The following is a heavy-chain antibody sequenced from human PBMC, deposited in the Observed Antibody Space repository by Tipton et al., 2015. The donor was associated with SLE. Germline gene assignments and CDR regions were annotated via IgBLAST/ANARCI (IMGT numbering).Heavy chain of an antibody. Sequence: VQLVQSGAEVKKPGESLKISCTTSGYNFATSWIGWVRQMPGKGLELMGVIYPGDSDTRYSPSVQGQVTMLADKAISTAYLQWSSLKASDTAIYYCARSYRGSTYWFDPWGQGTLVTVSS. CDR3: ARSYRGSTYWFDP. V-gene: IGHV5-51*03. J-gene: IGHJ5*02. CDR1: GYNFATSW. D-gene: IGHD1-26*01. CDR2: IYPGDSDT.